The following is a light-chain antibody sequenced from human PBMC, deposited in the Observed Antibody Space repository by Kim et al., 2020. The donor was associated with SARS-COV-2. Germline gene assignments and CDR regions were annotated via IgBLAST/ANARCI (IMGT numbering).Light chain of an antibody. J-gene: IGLJ3*02. CDR3: QVWDCSSDHWV. Sequence: SYELTQPPSVSVAPGKTARITCGGNNIGSKSVHWYQQKPGQAPVLVIYYDSDRLSGIPERFSGSNSGNTATLTISRVEAGDEADYYCQVWDCSSDHWVFG. CDR1: NIGSKS. CDR2: YDS. V-gene: IGLV3-21*04.